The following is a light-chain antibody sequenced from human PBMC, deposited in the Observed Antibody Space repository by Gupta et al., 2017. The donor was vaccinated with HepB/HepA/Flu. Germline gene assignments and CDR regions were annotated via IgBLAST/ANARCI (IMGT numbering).Light chain of an antibody. CDR2: DVS. Sequence: QSALTQPASVSGSPGQSITISCTGTSNDIGGYNFVSWYQQHPGKAPKLIMYDVSERPLGVSNRFSGYKAGSTESLTISGLQAEDEADYYCCSYEVGPSLVLLGSGTQVTVL. J-gene: IGLJ1*01. CDR1: SNDIGGYNF. CDR3: CSYEVGPSLVL. V-gene: IGLV2-23*02.